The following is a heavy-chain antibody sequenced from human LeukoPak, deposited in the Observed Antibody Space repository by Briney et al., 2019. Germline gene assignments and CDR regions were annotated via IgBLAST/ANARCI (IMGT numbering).Heavy chain of an antibody. CDR3: ARGLLAPLDAFDI. J-gene: IGHJ3*02. CDR2: ISTSGSYI. CDR1: GFTFSSSS. D-gene: IGHD5-12*01. V-gene: IGHV3-21*01. Sequence: PGGSLRLSCVASGFTFSSSSMNWVRQAPGKGLEWVSSISTSGSYIYYTDSVKGRFTISRDNAKNSLYLQMNSLRAEDTAVYYCARGLLAPLDAFDIWGQGTMVIVSS.